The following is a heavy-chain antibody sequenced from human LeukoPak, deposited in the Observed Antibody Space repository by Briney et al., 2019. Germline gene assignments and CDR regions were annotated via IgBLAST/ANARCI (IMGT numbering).Heavy chain of an antibody. Sequence: PSETLSLTCTVSGGSISSYYWSWIRQPAGKGLEWIGRIYTSGSTNYNPSLKSRVTMSVDTSKNQFSLKLSSVTAADTAVYYCARFVGGCTNGVCYRGAGYYYYYMDVWGKGTTVTVSS. CDR2: IYTSGST. D-gene: IGHD2-8*01. CDR3: ARFVGGCTNGVCYRGAGYYYYYMDV. V-gene: IGHV4-4*07. J-gene: IGHJ6*03. CDR1: GGSISSYY.